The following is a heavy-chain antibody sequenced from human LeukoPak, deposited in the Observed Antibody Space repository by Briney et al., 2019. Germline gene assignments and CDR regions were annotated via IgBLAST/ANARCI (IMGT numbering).Heavy chain of an antibody. CDR2: INHSGST. J-gene: IGHJ4*02. D-gene: IGHD1-1*01. CDR3: ARGRTTSLSYFDY. Sequence: KPSETLSLTCAVYGGSFSGYYWSWIRQPPGKGLEWIGEINHSGSTNYSPSLKSRVTISVDTSKNQFSLKLSSVTAADTAVYYRARGRTTSLSYFDYWGQGTLVTVSS. V-gene: IGHV4-34*01. CDR1: GGSFSGYY.